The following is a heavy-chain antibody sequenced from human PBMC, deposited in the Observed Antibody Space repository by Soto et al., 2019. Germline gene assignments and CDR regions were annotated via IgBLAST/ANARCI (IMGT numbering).Heavy chain of an antibody. D-gene: IGHD3-9*01. CDR1: GGSITNIATS. CDR3: ARDVGASCADFVCSGSGGLDV. J-gene: IGHJ6*02. V-gene: IGHV4-30-2*01. Sequence: QLQLQESGSRLLRPSQTLSLTCAVSGGSITNIATSWTWLRQPPGKGLEWIGYIYHSGSTYYNPSLKSRVAISVDKAKNQFSLNLSSVTAADPAVYYCARDVGASCADFVCSGSGGLDVWGHGTTVTVSS. CDR2: IYHSGST.